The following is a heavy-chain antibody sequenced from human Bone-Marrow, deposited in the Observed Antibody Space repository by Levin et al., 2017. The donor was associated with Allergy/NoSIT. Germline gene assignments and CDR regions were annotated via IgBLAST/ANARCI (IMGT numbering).Heavy chain of an antibody. Sequence: SQTLSLTCAVYGGSFSGYYWSWIRQPPGKGLEWIGEINHSGSTNYNPSLKSRVTISVDTSKNQFSLKLSSVTAADTAVYYCARGRGSDYYDSSGPRGGYFDYWGQGTLVTVSS. CDR3: ARGRGSDYYDSSGPRGGYFDY. J-gene: IGHJ4*02. CDR2: INHSGST. CDR1: GGSFSGYY. D-gene: IGHD3-22*01. V-gene: IGHV4-34*01.